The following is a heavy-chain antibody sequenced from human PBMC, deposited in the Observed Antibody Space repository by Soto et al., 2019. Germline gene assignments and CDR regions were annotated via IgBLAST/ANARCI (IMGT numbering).Heavy chain of an antibody. CDR1: GGSISGYY. D-gene: IGHD1-26*01. CDR2: IYYSGST. V-gene: IGHV4-59*01. J-gene: IGHJ5*02. Sequence: SETLSLTCAVYGGSISGYYWSWIRQLPGKGLEWVGYIYYSGSTNYNPSLKSRVTISVDTSKNQFSLKLSSVTAADTAVYYCARLKSGSYGSWFDPWGQGTLVTVSS. CDR3: ARLKSGSYGSWFDP.